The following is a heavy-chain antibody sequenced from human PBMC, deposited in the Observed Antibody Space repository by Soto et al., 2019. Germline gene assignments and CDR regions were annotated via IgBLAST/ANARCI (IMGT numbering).Heavy chain of an antibody. Sequence: GGSLRLSCATSGFNFSSSAMSLVRQAPGKGLEWVSGITGNGGNTYYADSVKGRFTISRDNSKDTLSLLMNSLTVEDTAAYYCAKVSNNGGVLIRYFDLWGRGTLVTVSS. V-gene: IGHV3-23*01. D-gene: IGHD2-8*01. CDR1: GFNFSSSA. CDR2: ITGNGGNT. J-gene: IGHJ2*01. CDR3: AKVSNNGGVLIRYFDL.